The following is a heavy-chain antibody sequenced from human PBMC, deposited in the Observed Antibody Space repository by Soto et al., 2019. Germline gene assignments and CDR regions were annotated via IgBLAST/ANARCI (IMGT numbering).Heavy chain of an antibody. J-gene: IGHJ4*02. Sequence: QVQLVQSGAEVKKPGASVKVSCKASGYTFTSYFMHWVRQAPGQGLEWMGIINPSGGSTSYAQKFQGRVNLTRDTSTNTVYMELSSLRSEDTAVYYCARLYSGSYYFDSWGQGTLVTVSS. CDR1: GYTFTSYF. CDR3: ARLYSGSYYFDS. V-gene: IGHV1-46*01. CDR2: INPSGGST. D-gene: IGHD1-26*01.